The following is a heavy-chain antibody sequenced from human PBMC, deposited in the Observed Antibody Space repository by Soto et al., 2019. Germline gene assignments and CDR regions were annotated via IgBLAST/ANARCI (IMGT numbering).Heavy chain of an antibody. CDR3: ARVADYGDYVDY. CDR1: GGSFSGYY. Sequence: PSETLSLTCAVYGGSFSGYYWSWIRQPPGKGLEWIGEINHSGSTNYNPSLKSRVTISVDTSKNQFSLKLSSVTAADTAVYYCARVADYGDYVDYWGQGTLVTVS. V-gene: IGHV4-34*01. J-gene: IGHJ4*02. D-gene: IGHD4-17*01. CDR2: INHSGST.